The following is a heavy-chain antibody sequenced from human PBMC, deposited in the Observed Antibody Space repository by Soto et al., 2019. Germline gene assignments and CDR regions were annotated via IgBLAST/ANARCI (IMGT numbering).Heavy chain of an antibody. CDR2: INPSGGST. CDR3: ARDQSITMGRGAWFDP. J-gene: IGHJ5*02. V-gene: IGHV1-46*01. Sequence: ASVKVSCKASGYTFTSYYMHWVRQAPGHGLEWMGIINPSGGSTSYAQKFQGRVTMTRDTSTSTVYMELSSLRSEDTAVYYCARDQSITMGRGAWFDPSGQGTMVTVSS. CDR1: GYTFTSYY. D-gene: IGHD3-10*01.